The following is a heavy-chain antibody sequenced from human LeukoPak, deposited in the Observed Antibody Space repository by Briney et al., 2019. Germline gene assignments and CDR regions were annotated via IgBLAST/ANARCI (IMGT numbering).Heavy chain of an antibody. D-gene: IGHD1-1*01. V-gene: IGHV4-34*01. CDR3: ARASSFDRTTRWNPAYFGP. CDR1: GGSLSGFY. J-gene: IGHJ5*02. CDR2: INHSGTT. Sequence: PSETLSLTCAVHGGSLSGFYWSWIRQPPGKGLEWIGEINHSGTTNYNPFLKSRVTISVDTSKNQVSLDLASVTAADTAVYYCARASSFDRTTRWNPAYFGPWGPGSLVTVAS.